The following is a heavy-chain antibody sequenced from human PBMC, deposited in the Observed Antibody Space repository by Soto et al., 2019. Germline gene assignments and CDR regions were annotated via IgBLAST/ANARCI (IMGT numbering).Heavy chain of an antibody. V-gene: IGHV3-23*01. CDR3: AKRSSSSTFDY. CDR2: ISGSDDST. Sequence: EVQLLESGGGLVQPGESLRLSCAASGFTFSSYAMSWVRQAPGKGLEWGSVISGSDDSTYYADSVKGLFTISRDNSKNTLYLQMTSLRAEDTALYYCAKRSSSSTFDYWGQGPLVTVSS. CDR1: GFTFSSYA. D-gene: IGHD6-6*01. J-gene: IGHJ4*02.